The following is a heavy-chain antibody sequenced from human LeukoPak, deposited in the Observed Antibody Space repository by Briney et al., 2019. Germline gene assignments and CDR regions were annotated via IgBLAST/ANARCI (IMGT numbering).Heavy chain of an antibody. Sequence: SETLSLTCTVSGGSISSYYWSWIRQPPGKGLEWIGYIYTSGSTNYNPSLKSRVTISVDTSTNQFSLKLSSVTAADTAVYYCASAPMMGYYYYMDVWGKGTTVTVSS. CDR1: GGSISSYY. J-gene: IGHJ6*03. CDR2: IYTSGST. CDR3: ASAPMMGYYYYMDV. V-gene: IGHV4-4*09. D-gene: IGHD3-22*01.